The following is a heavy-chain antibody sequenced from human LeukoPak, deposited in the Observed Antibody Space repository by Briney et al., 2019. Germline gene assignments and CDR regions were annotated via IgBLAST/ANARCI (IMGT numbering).Heavy chain of an antibody. CDR2: INHSGNT. V-gene: IGHV4-34*01. CDR3: ARGDGAYNWFAP. J-gene: IGHJ5*02. D-gene: IGHD3-16*01. CDR1: GGSFSGYH. Sequence: PSETLSLTCGVYGGSFSGYHWTWVRQPPGKGLEWIGEINHSGNTNYNPSLKSRVTISVDTSKNQFSLKLSSVTAADTAVYYCARGDGAYNWFAPWGQGTLVTVSS.